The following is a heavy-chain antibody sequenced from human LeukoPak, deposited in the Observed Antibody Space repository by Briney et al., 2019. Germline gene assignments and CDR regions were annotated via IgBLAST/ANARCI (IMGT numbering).Heavy chain of an antibody. CDR2: ISSSSSYV. J-gene: IGHJ4*02. CDR1: GFTFSSYS. D-gene: IGHD3-9*01. CDR3: ARAGSISPTGY. Sequence: GGSLRLSCAASGFTFSSYSMNWVGQAPGQGLEWVSSISSSSSYVYYADSVKGRFTISRDNAKNSLYLQMNSLRAEDTAVYYCARAGSISPTGYWGQGTLVTVSS. V-gene: IGHV3-21*01.